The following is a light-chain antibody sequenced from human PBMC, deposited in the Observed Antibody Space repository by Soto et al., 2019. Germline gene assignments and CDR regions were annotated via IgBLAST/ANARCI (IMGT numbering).Light chain of an antibody. CDR2: AAS. Sequence: DIQMTQSPSSLSASVGDRVTITCRASQSISSYLNWYQQKPGKAPKLLIYAASSLQSGVPSRFSGSGSGTDFPLTISSLQPEDFATYYCQQSYSTPRAFGGGTKV. J-gene: IGKJ4*01. V-gene: IGKV1-39*01. CDR3: QQSYSTPRA. CDR1: QSISSY.